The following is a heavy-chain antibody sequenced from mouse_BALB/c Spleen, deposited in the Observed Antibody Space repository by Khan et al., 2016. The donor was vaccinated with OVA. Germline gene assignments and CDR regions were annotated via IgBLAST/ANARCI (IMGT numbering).Heavy chain of an antibody. CDR1: GYTFTSFW. CDR3: ARGGYGSPFAY. J-gene: IGHJ3*01. V-gene: IGHV1S127*01. Sequence: QVQLQQPGPELVRPGASVKMSCKASGYTFTSFWIHWVKQRPGQGLEWIGMIDPSKSETRLNQKFKDKATLNVDKSSNTAYMQLSRLTSEDSAVYYGARGGYGSPFAYWGQGTLVTVSA. CDR2: IDPSKSET. D-gene: IGHD1-1*01.